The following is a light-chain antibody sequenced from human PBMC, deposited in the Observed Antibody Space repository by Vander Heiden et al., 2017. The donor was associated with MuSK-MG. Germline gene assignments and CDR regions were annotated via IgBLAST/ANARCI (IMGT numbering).Light chain of an antibody. CDR1: HTAGSS. V-gene: IGKV3-15*01. CDR2: SAS. J-gene: IGKJ4*01. Sequence: TQSSATPSVSPRDSANLPCRASHTAGSSLAWYQLKPGQAPRLLIYSASTRATGVPARFSGSGSGTEFALTITSLQSEDSAVDFCQHYKNWPPGLTFGGGSKVEIK. CDR3: QHYKNWPPGLT.